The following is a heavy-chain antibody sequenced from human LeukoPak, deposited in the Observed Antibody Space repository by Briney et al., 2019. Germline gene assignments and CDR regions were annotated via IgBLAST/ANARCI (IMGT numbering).Heavy chain of an antibody. D-gene: IGHD3-22*01. V-gene: IGHV3-43*02. Sequence: GGSLRLSCAASGFTFADYFMHWVRQAPGKGLECISFISGDGTTTYYRDSVRGRFTISRDNSKNTLYLQMNSLRVEDTAVYYCARAQDYDSSGYVDAFDMWGQGTMVTVSS. CDR2: ISGDGTTT. CDR1: GFTFADYF. CDR3: ARAQDYDSSGYVDAFDM. J-gene: IGHJ3*02.